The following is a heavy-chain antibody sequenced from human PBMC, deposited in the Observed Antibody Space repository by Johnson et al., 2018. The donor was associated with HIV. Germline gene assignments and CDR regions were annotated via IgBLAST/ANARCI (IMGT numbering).Heavy chain of an antibody. V-gene: IGHV3-11*01. CDR2: ISSSGETR. CDR1: GFSFGDYY. CDR3: TTAIVIDAVDI. Sequence: QVQLVESGGGVVQPGRSLRLSCAAPGFSFGDYYMSWIRQSPGKGLEWFAYISSSGETRYYADSVKGRFTLSRDNAKNTLYLQMNSLTTEDTAVYYCTTAIVIDAVDIWGQGAMVTVSS. D-gene: IGHD3-16*02. J-gene: IGHJ3*02.